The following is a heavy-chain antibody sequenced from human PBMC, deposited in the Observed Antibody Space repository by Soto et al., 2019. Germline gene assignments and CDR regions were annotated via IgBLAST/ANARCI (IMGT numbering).Heavy chain of an antibody. D-gene: IGHD2-2*01. V-gene: IGHV3-23*01. CDR3: AKDRSSTSCYAFDY. Sequence: EVQLLESGGGLVQPGGSLRLSCAASGFTFRNYAMSWARQAPGKGLEWVSAISGSGGTTHYADSVKGRFTISRDNSKNTLYLQMNSLRVEDTAVYYCAKDRSSTSCYAFDYWGQGSLVTGSS. CDR2: ISGSGGTT. CDR1: GFTFRNYA. J-gene: IGHJ4*02.